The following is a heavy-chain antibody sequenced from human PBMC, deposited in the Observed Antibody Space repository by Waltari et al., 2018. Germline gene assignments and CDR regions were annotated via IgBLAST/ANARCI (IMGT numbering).Heavy chain of an antibody. CDR3: ARASGSWTSYYFDY. Sequence: QVQLQESGPGLVKPSEPLSLTCTVSGGSISSYYWSWIRQPPGKGLEWIGYIYYSGSTNYNPSLKSRVTISVDTSKNQFSLKLSSVTAADTAVYYCARASGSWTSYYFDYWGQGTLVTVSS. D-gene: IGHD1-26*01. CDR2: IYYSGST. J-gene: IGHJ4*02. V-gene: IGHV4-59*01. CDR1: GGSISSYY.